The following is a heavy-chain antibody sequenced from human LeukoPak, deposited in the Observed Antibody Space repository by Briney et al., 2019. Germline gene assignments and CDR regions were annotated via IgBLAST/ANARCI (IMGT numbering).Heavy chain of an antibody. J-gene: IGHJ4*02. CDR2: IYYSGST. CDR1: GGSISSGGYY. CDR3: ARFYGSGSSIDY. Sequence: PETLSLTCTVSGGSISSGGYYWSWIRQPPGKGLEWIGYIYYSGSTNYNPSLKSRVTISVDTSKNQFSLKLSSVTAADTAVYYCARFYGSGSSIDYWGQGTLVTVSS. D-gene: IGHD3-10*01. V-gene: IGHV4-61*08.